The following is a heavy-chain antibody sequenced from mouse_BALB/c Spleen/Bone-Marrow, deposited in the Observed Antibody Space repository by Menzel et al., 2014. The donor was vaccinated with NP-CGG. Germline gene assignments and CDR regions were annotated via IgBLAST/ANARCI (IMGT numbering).Heavy chain of an antibody. V-gene: IGHV1-14*01. Sequence: EVQLQQSGPVLGKPGASVKMSCKASGFTFTSYVMHWGKEKPGHCLECIVYIIPYNDDTNYNEKFKGKATLTSDKSSSTAYMELSSLSSEDSAVYYCARHYYDYASAMDFWGQGTSVTVSS. CDR1: GFTFTSYV. D-gene: IGHD2-4*01. CDR2: IIPYNDDT. J-gene: IGHJ4*01. CDR3: ARHYYDYASAMDF.